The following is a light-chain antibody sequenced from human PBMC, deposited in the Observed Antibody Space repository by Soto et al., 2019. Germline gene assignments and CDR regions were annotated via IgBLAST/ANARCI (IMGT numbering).Light chain of an antibody. V-gene: IGLV2-23*02. CDR3: CSYAGSSYV. Sequence: QSVLNQAASGSGAPGRASTISCTGTSSDVGSYNLVSWYQQHPGKAPKLMIYEVSKRPSGVSNRFSGPKSGNTASLTISGLQAEDEADYYCCSYAGSSYVFGTGTKVTVL. CDR2: EVS. CDR1: SSDVGSYNL. J-gene: IGLJ1*01.